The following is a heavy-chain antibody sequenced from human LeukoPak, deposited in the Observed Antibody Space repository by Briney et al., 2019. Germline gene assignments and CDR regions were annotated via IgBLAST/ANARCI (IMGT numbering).Heavy chain of an antibody. V-gene: IGHV3-23*01. D-gene: IGHD4-17*01. CDR3: ARTIHYGDLDY. Sequence: PGGSLRLSCAASGFNFNNYAMSWVRQAPGKGLEWVSVISGSGGTTHYADSVKGRFTSSRDNSKNTLYLQMNSLRAEDTAVYYCARTIHYGDLDYWGQGTLVTVSS. CDR1: GFNFNNYA. CDR2: ISGSGGTT. J-gene: IGHJ4*02.